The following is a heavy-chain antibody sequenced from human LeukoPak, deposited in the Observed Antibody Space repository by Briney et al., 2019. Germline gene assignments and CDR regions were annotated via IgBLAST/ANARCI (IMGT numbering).Heavy chain of an antibody. CDR3: ATWSNAWEFDY. D-gene: IGHD1-26*01. CDR1: GFTFSSSW. V-gene: IGHV3-7*05. CDR2: INEDGSDK. Sequence: GGSLRLSCAASGFTFSSSWMTWVRQAPGKGLEWVAHINEDGSDKDYVDSVTGRFSISRDNTKNSLYLQMSSLRAEDTAVYYCATWSNAWEFDYWGQGTLVSVSS. J-gene: IGHJ4*02.